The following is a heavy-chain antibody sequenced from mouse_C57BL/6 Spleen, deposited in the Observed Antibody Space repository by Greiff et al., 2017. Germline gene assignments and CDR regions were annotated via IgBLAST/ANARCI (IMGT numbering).Heavy chain of an antibody. D-gene: IGHD2-3*01. CDR2: INPNNGGT. CDR1: GYTFTDYN. J-gene: IGHJ3*01. Sequence: EVKLMESGPELVKPGASVKMSCKASGYTFTDYNMHWVKQSHGQSLEWIGYINPNNGGTSYNQKFKGKATLTVNKSSSTAYMELRSLTSEDSAVYYCARDDGYAFAYWGQGTLVTVSA. V-gene: IGHV1-22*01. CDR3: ARDDGYAFAY.